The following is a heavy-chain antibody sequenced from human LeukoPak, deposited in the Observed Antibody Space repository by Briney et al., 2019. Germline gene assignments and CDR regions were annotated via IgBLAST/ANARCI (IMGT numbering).Heavy chain of an antibody. V-gene: IGHV3-48*01. Sequence: GVSLRLSCAASGFTFSSYSMNWVRQAPGKGLEWVSYISSSSSTIYYADSVKGRFTISRDNAKNSLYLQMNSLRAEDTAVYYCARAGVTQYFDYWGQGTLVTVSS. CDR1: GFTFSSYS. CDR2: ISSSSSTI. CDR3: ARAGVTQYFDY. D-gene: IGHD2-21*02. J-gene: IGHJ4*02.